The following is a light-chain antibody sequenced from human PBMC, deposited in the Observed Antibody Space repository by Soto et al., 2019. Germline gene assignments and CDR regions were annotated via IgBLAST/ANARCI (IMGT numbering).Light chain of an antibody. J-gene: IGKJ4*01. CDR2: GAS. CDR3: QQYNNWPPLT. V-gene: IGKV3-15*01. Sequence: EIVMTQSPATLSVSPGERATHSCRARQSVSGNLAWYQQKPGQAPRLLIFGASTRSTGIPARFSGSGSGTEFTLTISSLQSEDFAVYYCQQYNNWPPLTFGGGTKVEIK. CDR1: QSVSGN.